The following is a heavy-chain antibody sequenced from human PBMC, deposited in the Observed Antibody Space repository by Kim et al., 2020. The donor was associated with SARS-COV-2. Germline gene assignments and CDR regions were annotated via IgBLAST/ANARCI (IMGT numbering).Heavy chain of an antibody. CDR3: AKEDRYGGNWFDP. D-gene: IGHD3-16*01. Sequence: DSVTGRFTISRDTSKNTLYMQMNSLRAEDTAVYYCAKEDRYGGNWFDPWGQGTLVTVSS. V-gene: IGHV3-23*01. J-gene: IGHJ5*02.